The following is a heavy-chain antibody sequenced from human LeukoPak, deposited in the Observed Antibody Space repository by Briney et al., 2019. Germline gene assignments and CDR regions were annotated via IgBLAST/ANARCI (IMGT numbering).Heavy chain of an antibody. J-gene: IGHJ5*02. CDR3: ARDRRSGSYFRFDP. V-gene: IGHV4-39*07. D-gene: IGHD3-10*01. CDR1: GGSISSSSYY. CDR2: IYYSGST. Sequence: SETLSLACTVSGGSISSSSYYWGCIRQPPGKGLEWIGSIYYSGSTYYNPSLKSRVTISVDTSKNQFSLKLSSVTAADTAVYYCARDRRSGSYFRFDPWGQGTLVTVSS.